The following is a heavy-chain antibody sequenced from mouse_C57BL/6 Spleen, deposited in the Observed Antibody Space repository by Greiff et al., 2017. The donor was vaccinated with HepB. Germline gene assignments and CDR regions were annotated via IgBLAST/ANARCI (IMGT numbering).Heavy chain of an antibody. J-gene: IGHJ2*01. V-gene: IGHV1-69*01. D-gene: IGHD1-1*01. CDR3: ARTGGPNYYGSSYDFDY. Sequence: QVQLKQPGAELVMPGASVKLSCKASGYTFTSYWMHWVKQRPGQGLEWIGEIDPSDSYTNYNQKFKGKSTLTVDKSSSTAYMQLSSLTSEDSAVYYCARTGGPNYYGSSYDFDYWGQGTTLTVSS. CDR1: GYTFTSYW. CDR2: IDPSDSYT.